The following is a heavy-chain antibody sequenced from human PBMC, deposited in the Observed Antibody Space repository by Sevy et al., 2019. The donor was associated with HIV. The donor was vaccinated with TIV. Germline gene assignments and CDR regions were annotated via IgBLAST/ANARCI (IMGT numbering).Heavy chain of an antibody. D-gene: IGHD3-22*01. CDR1: GFTLSNYG. V-gene: IGHV3-33*01. CDR3: ASLPNNYYDRGGYSGDDAFDI. J-gene: IGHJ3*02. Sequence: GGSLRLSCVASGFTLSNYGMHWVRQASGKGLEWVATIWNDMTNKYYADSAKGRFTISRDNSKNTLYLQMNSLRAEDTAVYYCASLPNNYYDRGGYSGDDAFDIWGQGTMVTVSS. CDR2: IWNDMTNK.